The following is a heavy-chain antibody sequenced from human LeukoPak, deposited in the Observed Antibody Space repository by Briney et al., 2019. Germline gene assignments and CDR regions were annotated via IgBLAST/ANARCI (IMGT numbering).Heavy chain of an antibody. V-gene: IGHV4-59*12. CDR1: GGSINGYY. CDR3: ARGQGWNWFDP. CDR2: IYSSGAT. Sequence: SETLSLTCTVTGGSINGYYWSWIRQPPGKGLEWIGYIYSSGATTYNPSLTSRATISVDTSKNQFSLKLSSVTAADTAVYYCARGQGWNWFDPWGQGTLVTVSS. J-gene: IGHJ5*02. D-gene: IGHD5-24*01.